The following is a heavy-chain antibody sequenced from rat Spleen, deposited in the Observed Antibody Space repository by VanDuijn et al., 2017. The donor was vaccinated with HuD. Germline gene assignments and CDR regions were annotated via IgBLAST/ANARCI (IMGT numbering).Heavy chain of an antibody. CDR1: GFIFSDYG. Sequence: EVQLVESGGGLVQPGRPLKLSCAASGFIFSDYGMAWVRQAPTKGLAWVATISYDGSTTYYRDSVKGRFTISRDNARSTLYLQMDSLRSEDTATYYCKRTFDSWGQGVMVTVSS. J-gene: IGHJ2*01. V-gene: IGHV5-29*01. CDR3: KRTFDS. CDR2: ISYDGSTT.